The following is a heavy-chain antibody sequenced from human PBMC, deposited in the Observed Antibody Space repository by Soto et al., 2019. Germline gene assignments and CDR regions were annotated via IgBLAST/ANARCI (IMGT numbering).Heavy chain of an antibody. Sequence: GESLKISCKGSGYSFTSSWIGWVRQMRGEGLEWMGIIYPGDSDTRYSPSFQGQVTISADKSISTAYLQWSSLKASDTAMYYCARRGYYDSSGPTGYFDYWGQGTLVTVSS. D-gene: IGHD3-22*01. CDR2: IYPGDSDT. CDR3: ARRGYYDSSGPTGYFDY. V-gene: IGHV5-51*01. J-gene: IGHJ4*02. CDR1: GYSFTSSW.